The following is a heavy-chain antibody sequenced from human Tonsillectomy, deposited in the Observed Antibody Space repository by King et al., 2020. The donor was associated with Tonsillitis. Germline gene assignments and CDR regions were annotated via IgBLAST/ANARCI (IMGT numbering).Heavy chain of an antibody. Sequence: DVQLVESGGGLVQPGGSLRLSCAASGFTFSSYAMGWVRQAPGKGLEWGSTISGSSYSTYYPDSVKGRFTISRDNSNHTLYLQMHSLRPEDTALYYCAKLPHSSGWSSPFDYWGQGTLVTVSS. CDR2: ISGSSYST. D-gene: IGHD6-19*01. V-gene: IGHV3-23*04. J-gene: IGHJ4*02. CDR1: GFTFSSYA. CDR3: AKLPHSSGWSSPFDY.